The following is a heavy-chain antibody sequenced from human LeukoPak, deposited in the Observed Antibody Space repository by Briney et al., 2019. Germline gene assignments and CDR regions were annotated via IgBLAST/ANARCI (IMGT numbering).Heavy chain of an antibody. Sequence: ASVKVSCKASGYTFTGHYMHWVRQAPGQGLEWMGRINPNSGGTNYAQKFQGRVTMTRDTSISTAYMELSRLRSDDTAVYYCARDVVSSSWYGYWGQGTLVTVSS. D-gene: IGHD6-13*01. CDR2: INPNSGGT. V-gene: IGHV1-2*06. CDR3: ARDVVSSSWYGY. CDR1: GYTFTGHY. J-gene: IGHJ4*02.